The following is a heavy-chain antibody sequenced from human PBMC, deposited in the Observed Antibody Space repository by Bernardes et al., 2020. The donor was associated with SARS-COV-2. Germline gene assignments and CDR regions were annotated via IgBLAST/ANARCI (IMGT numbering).Heavy chain of an antibody. V-gene: IGHV4-34*01. CDR3: ARTPDYDVLTGSYAEGYDS. CDR1: GGSFSGYC. CDR2: ITHSGSS. D-gene: IGHD3-9*01. Sequence: SETLSLTCAVYGGSFSGYCWTWIRQSPGKGLEWIGEITHSGSSNYNPSLKSRVTVSADRSKNQFSLRLRSVTAADTAVYYCARTPDYDVLTGSYAEGYDSWGQGTQVTVSS. J-gene: IGHJ5*01.